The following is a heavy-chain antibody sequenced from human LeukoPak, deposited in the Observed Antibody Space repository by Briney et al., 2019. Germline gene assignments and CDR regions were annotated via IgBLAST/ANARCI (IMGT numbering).Heavy chain of an antibody. D-gene: IGHD2-15*01. CDR2: ISSSGSTI. CDR1: GFTFSSYE. J-gene: IGHJ4*02. Sequence: PGGSLRLSCAASGFTFSSYEVNWVRQAPGKGLEWVSYISSSGSTIYYADSVKGRFTISRDNAKNSLYLQMNTLRAEDTAVYYCARDLRGNIVVIVAADLSLDYWGQGTLVTVAS. V-gene: IGHV3-48*03. CDR3: ARDLRGNIVVIVAADLSLDY.